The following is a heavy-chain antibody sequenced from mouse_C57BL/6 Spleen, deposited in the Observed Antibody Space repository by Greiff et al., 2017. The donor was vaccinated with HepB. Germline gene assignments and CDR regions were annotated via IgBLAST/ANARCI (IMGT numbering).Heavy chain of an antibody. V-gene: IGHV1-64*01. CDR3: ARDRAVVANYYAMDY. J-gene: IGHJ4*01. D-gene: IGHD1-1*01. CDR2: IHPNSGST. CDR1: GYTFTSYW. Sequence: VQLQQPGAELVKPGASVKLSCKASGYTFTSYWMHWVKQRPGQGLEWIGMIHPNSGSTNYNEKFKSKATLTVDKSSSTAYMQLSSLTSEDSAVYYCARDRAVVANYYAMDYWGQGTSVTVSS.